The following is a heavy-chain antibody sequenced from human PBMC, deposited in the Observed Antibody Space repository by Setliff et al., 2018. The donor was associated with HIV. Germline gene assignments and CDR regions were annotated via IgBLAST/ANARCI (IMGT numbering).Heavy chain of an antibody. V-gene: IGHV4-4*02. CDR3: AGGPGTTSIDY. J-gene: IGHJ4*02. D-gene: IGHD1-26*01. CDR1: GGSITSSHW. CDR2: IHHSEST. Sequence: SETLSLTCAVSGGSITSSHWWSWVRQPPGKGLEGIGEIHHSESTNYNPSLKSRVTISVDTSKNQSSLKLISVTAADTAVYYCAGGPGTTSIDYWAQGTLVTVSS.